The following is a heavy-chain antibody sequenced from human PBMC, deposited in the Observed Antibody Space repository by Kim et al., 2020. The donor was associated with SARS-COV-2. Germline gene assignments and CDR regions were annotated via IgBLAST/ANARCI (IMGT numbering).Heavy chain of an antibody. D-gene: IGHD2-2*01. CDR3: ARVPLSHRGHYQLLLPYFDY. Sequence: SVKVSCKASGGTFSSYAISWVRQAPGQGLEWMGRIIPILGIANYAQKFQGRVTITADKSTSTAYMELSSLRSEDTAVYYCARVPLSHRGHYQLLLPYFDYWGQGTLVTVSS. V-gene: IGHV1-69*04. CDR2: IIPILGIA. CDR1: GGTFSSYA. J-gene: IGHJ4*02.